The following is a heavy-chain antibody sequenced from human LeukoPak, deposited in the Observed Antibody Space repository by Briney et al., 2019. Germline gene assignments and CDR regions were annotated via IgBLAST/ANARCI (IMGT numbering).Heavy chain of an antibody. Sequence: GGSLRLSCAAPGFTFSSYWMHWVRQAPGKGLVWVSRSNSDGSITSYADSVKGRLTISRDNAKNTLYLQMNSLRAEDTAVYYCAKVPKLPSISMIRGVRVPYYMDVWGKGTTVTISS. D-gene: IGHD3-10*01. CDR1: GFTFSSYW. J-gene: IGHJ6*03. CDR2: SNSDGSIT. CDR3: AKVPKLPSISMIRGVRVPYYMDV. V-gene: IGHV3-74*01.